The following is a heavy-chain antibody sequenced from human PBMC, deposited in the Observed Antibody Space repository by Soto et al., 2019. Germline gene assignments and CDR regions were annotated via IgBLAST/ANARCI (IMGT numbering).Heavy chain of an antibody. CDR3: ARVWYCTNGVCYSFDY. CDR1: GYTFTSYG. D-gene: IGHD2-8*01. V-gene: IGHV1-18*04. J-gene: IGHJ4*02. Sequence: ASVKVSCKASGYTFTSYGISWVRQAPGQGLEWMGWISAYNGNTNYAQKLQGRVTMTTDTSTSTAYMELRSPRSDDTAVYYCARVWYCTNGVCYSFDYWGQGTLVTVSS. CDR2: ISAYNGNT.